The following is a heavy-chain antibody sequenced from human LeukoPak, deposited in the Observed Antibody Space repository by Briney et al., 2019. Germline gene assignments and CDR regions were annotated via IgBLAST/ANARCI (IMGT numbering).Heavy chain of an antibody. CDR1: GYTVTTYY. V-gene: IGHV1-8*02. J-gene: IGHJ6*02. D-gene: IGHD3-3*01. Sequence: EASVKVSCKASGYTVTTYYMHWVRQATGQGLEWMGWMNPNSGNTGYAQKFQGRVTMTRNTSISTAYMELSSLRSEDTAVYYCARDALSYDFWSGYYRGYYYYGMDVWGQGTTVTVSS. CDR2: MNPNSGNT. CDR3: ARDALSYDFWSGYYRGYYYYGMDV.